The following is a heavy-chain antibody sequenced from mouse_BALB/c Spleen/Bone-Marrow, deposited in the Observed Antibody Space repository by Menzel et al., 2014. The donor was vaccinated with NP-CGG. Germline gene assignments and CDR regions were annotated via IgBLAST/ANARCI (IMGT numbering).Heavy chain of an antibody. CDR2: ITYDGSN. V-gene: IGHV3-6*01. J-gene: IGHJ2*01. CDR1: GYSITSGYY. CDR3: ARDRGFDY. Sequence: VQLKQSGPGLVKPSQSLSLPCSVTGYSITSGYYWSWLRQFPGNKLEWMGYITYDGSNNYNPSLKNRISITRDTSKNQFFLKLNSVTTEDTATYYCARDRGFDYWGQGTTLTVSS.